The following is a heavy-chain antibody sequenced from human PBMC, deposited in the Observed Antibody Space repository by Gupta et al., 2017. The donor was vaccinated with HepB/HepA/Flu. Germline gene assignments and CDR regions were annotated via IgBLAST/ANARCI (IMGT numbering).Heavy chain of an antibody. CDR3: ARRGSGGRRDAFDI. CDR2: IYYSGST. D-gene: IGHD6-19*01. V-gene: IGHV4-39*01. CDR1: GGSISSSSYY. J-gene: IGHJ3*02. Sequence: QLQLQESGPGLVKPSETLSLTCTVSGGSISSSSYYWGWIRQPPGKGLEWIGSIYYSGSTYYNPSLKSRVTISVDTSKNQFSLKLSSVTAADTAVYYCARRGSGGRRDAFDIWGQGTMVTVSS.